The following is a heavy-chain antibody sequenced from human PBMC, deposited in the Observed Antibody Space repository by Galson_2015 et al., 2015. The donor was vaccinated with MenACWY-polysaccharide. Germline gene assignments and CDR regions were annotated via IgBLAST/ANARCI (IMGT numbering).Heavy chain of an antibody. CDR2: INANGGST. J-gene: IGHJ4*02. CDR3: ASVDIVVVPAAMMPLDY. CDR1: GFTFSNSA. V-gene: IGHV3-23*01. D-gene: IGHD2-2*01. Sequence: SLRLSCAASGFTFSNSAMSWVRQAPGKGLEWVSTINANGGSTYYADSVKGRFTISRDKSKNTLYLQLNSLRAEDTAMYYCASVDIVVVPAAMMPLDYWGQGTLVTVSS.